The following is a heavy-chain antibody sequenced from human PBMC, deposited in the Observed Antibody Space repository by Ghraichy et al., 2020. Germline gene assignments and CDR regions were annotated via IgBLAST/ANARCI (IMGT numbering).Heavy chain of an antibody. Sequence: GESLNISCAASGFTFSSYLMHWVRQAPGKGLVWVSRINSDGSSTSYADSVKGRFTISRDNAKNTLYLQMNSLRAEDTAVYYCVGSPTYFDYWGQGTLVTVSS. CDR2: INSDGSST. D-gene: IGHD1-26*01. V-gene: IGHV3-74*01. J-gene: IGHJ4*02. CDR3: VGSPTYFDY. CDR1: GFTFSSYL.